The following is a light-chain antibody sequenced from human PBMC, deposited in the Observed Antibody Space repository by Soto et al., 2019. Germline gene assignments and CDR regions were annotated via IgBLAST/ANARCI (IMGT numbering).Light chain of an antibody. V-gene: IGKV1-27*01. Sequence: DIQMTQSPSSLSASVGDRVTITCRASQGISNYLAWYQQKPGKVPKLLIYAASTLQSGVPSRFSGNGSGTDFTLTISSLQPEDVATYYCQKYNSALSLTFGGGTKVEIK. CDR1: QGISNY. CDR3: QKYNSALSLT. CDR2: AAS. J-gene: IGKJ4*01.